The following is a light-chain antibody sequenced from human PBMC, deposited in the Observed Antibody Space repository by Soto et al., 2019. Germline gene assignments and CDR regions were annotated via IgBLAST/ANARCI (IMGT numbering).Light chain of an antibody. CDR2: DAS. J-gene: IGKJ1*01. Sequence: PSTLSASVGDRVTITCRASQSVSSWLAWYQQKPGKAPKLLIYDASSLQSGVPSRFSGSGSGTEFTLTISSLQPDDFATYYCQQYNSYRAFGQGTKV. CDR1: QSVSSW. CDR3: QQYNSYRA. V-gene: IGKV1-5*01.